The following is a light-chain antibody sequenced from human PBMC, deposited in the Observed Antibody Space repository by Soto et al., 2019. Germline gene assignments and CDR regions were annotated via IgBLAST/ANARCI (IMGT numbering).Light chain of an antibody. CDR3: QQYGHSPRT. Sequence: EIVLTQSPGTLSLSPGERATLSCRASQSVADNYLAWYQQKPGQAPRLLIYAASRRATGIPDTFSGSGSGTDFTLTITSLEPEDCALYYCQQYGHSPRTFGQGTRVEIK. V-gene: IGKV3-20*01. CDR1: QSVADNY. J-gene: IGKJ1*01. CDR2: AAS.